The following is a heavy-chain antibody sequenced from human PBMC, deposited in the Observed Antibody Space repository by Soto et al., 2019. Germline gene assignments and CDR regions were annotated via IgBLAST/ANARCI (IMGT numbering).Heavy chain of an antibody. D-gene: IGHD2-15*01. J-gene: IGHJ4*02. V-gene: IGHV3-30*18. CDR3: AKDWGGGSRQYYFDY. CDR2: ISYDGSNK. Sequence: PGGSLRLSCAASGFTFSSYGMHWVRQAPGKGLEWVAVISYDGSNKYYADSVKGRFTISRDNSKNTLYLQMNSLRAEDTAVYYCAKDWGGGSRQYYFDYWGQGTLVTVSS. CDR1: GFTFSSYG.